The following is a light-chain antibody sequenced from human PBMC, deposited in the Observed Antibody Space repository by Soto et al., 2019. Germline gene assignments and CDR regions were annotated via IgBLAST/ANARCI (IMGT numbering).Light chain of an antibody. V-gene: IGKV3-11*01. J-gene: IGKJ1*01. CDR3: QQRSNWPPT. CDR1: QSVSSY. CDR2: DAS. Sequence: EIVLTQSPATLFLSPGEKATLSRRASQSVSSYLAWYQQKPGQAPRLLIYDASNRATGIPARFSGSGSGTDFTLTISSLEPEDFAVYYCQQRSNWPPTFGQGTKVDIK.